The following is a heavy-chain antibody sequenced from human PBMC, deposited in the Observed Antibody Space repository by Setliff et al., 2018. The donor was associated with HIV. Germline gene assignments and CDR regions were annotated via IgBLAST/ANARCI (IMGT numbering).Heavy chain of an antibody. CDR2: IYYSGTT. CDR1: GGSISSHY. D-gene: IGHD3-3*01. CDR3: ARGFRSGRIFGIDY. J-gene: IGHJ4*02. Sequence: PSETLSLTCTVSGGSISSHYWNWIRQPPGKGLEWIGYIYYSGTTNYNPSLKSRVTMSVDTSKNQFSLKLSSVTAADTAVYYCARGFRSGRIFGIDYWGQGTLVTVSS. V-gene: IGHV4-59*11.